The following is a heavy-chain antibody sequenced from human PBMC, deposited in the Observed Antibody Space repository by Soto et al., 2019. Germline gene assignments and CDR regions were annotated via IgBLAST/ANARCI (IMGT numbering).Heavy chain of an antibody. V-gene: IGHV3-7*01. CDR1: GFTFSAYW. CDR3: AREKRANGYFEY. D-gene: IGHD6-25*01. CDR2: IKQAGSEK. J-gene: IGHJ4*02. Sequence: EVQLVESGGGLVQTGGSLRLSCAASGFTFSAYWMSWVRQAPGKGLEWVANIKQAGSEKYYVDSVNGRFIISRDDAKNSLFLHVNSLRVEDTAVYYCAREKRANGYFEYWGQGTLVTVSS.